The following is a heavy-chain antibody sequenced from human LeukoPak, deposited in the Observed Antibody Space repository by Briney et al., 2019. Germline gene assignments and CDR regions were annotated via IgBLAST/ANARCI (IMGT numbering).Heavy chain of an antibody. J-gene: IGHJ6*02. CDR1: GGTFSSYA. V-gene: IGHV1-69*04. Sequence: SVKVSCKASGGTFSSYAISWVRQAPGQGLEWMGRIIPILGIANYAQKFQGRVTITAGKSTSTAYMELSSLRSEDTAVYYCARGATILRRDTHYYYYGMDVWGQGTTVTVSS. CDR2: IIPILGIA. CDR3: ARGATILRRDTHYYYYGMDV. D-gene: IGHD5-12*01.